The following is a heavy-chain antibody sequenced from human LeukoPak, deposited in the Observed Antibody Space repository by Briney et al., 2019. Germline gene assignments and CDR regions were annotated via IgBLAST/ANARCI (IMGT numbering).Heavy chain of an antibody. CDR1: GYTFTSYG. CDR2: ISAYNGNT. J-gene: IGHJ3*02. D-gene: IGHD3-9*01. V-gene: IGHV1-18*01. CDR3: ARGHYDILTGYNSAFDI. Sequence: ASVKVSCKASGYTFTSYGISWVRQAPGQGLEWMGWISAYNGNTNYAQKFQGRVTMTRNTSISTAYMELSSLRSEDTAVYYCARGHYDILTGYNSAFDIWGQGTMVTVSS.